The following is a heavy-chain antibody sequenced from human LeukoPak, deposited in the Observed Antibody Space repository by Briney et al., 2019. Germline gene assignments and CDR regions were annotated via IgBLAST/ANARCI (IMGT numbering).Heavy chain of an antibody. CDR3: VAQPCSGGRCYLDY. CDR2: ISYHARDQ. J-gene: IGHJ4*02. Sequence: GGSLRLSCTASGFTFSDHAMHWVRQAPGKGLEWVTVISYHARDQFYADSVKGRFTVSRDNSKNILYLQMNSLRAEDSAVYYRVAQPCSGGRCYLDYWGQGTLVTVSS. D-gene: IGHD2-15*01. V-gene: IGHV3-30*04. CDR1: GFTFSDHA.